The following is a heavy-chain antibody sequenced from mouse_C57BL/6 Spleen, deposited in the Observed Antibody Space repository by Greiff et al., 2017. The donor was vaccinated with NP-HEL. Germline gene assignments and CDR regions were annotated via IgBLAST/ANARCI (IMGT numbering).Heavy chain of an antibody. CDR1: GFTFSDYG. Sequence: EVHLVESGGGLVKPGGSLKLSCAASGFTFSDYGMHWVRQAPEKGLEWVAYISSGSSTIYYADTVKGRFTISRDNAKNTLFLQMTSLRSEDTAMYYCAREGLLRLYFDYWGQGTTLTVSS. D-gene: IGHD2-3*01. CDR3: AREGLLRLYFDY. J-gene: IGHJ2*01. V-gene: IGHV5-17*01. CDR2: ISSGSSTI.